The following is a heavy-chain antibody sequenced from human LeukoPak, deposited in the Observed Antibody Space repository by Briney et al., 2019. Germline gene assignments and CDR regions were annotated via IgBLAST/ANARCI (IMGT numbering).Heavy chain of an antibody. CDR2: INPNSGGT. Sequence: ASVKVSCEASGYTFTGYYMHWVRQAPGQGLEWMGWINPNSGGTNYAQKFQGRVTMTRDTSISTAYMELSRLRSDDTAVYYCASVPAAIGGYYYYMDVWGKGTTVTVSS. J-gene: IGHJ6*03. CDR1: GYTFTGYY. CDR3: ASVPAAIGGYYYYMDV. V-gene: IGHV1-2*02. D-gene: IGHD2-2*01.